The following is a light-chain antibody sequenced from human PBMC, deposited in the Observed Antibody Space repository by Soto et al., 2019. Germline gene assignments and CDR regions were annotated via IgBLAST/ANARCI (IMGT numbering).Light chain of an antibody. V-gene: IGLV1-40*01. CDR3: QSYDSSLSGVI. CDR1: SSNIGSGYD. CDR2: GDS. J-gene: IGLJ2*01. Sequence: QSVLTQPPSVSGAPGQRVTISCIGSSSNIGSGYDVHWYQQFPRTAPKLLISGDSNRPSGVPDRFSGSKSGTSASLAITGLQTEDDADYYCQSYDSSLSGVIFGGGTKLTVL.